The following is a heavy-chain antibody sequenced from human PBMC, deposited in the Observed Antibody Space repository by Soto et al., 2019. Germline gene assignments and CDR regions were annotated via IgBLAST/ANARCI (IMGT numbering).Heavy chain of an antibody. CDR2: IIPIFGTA. J-gene: IGHJ4*02. CDR1: GGTFSSYA. D-gene: IGHD3-3*01. Sequence: SVKVSCKASGGTFSSYAISWVRQAPGQGLEWMGGIIPIFGTANYAQKFQGRVTITADESTSTAYMELSSLRSEDTAVYYCARVSDFWSGYYTGLFGYWGQGTLVTVSS. CDR3: ARVSDFWSGYYTGLFGY. V-gene: IGHV1-69*13.